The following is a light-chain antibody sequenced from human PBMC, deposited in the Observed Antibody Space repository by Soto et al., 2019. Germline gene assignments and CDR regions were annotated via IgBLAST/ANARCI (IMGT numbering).Light chain of an antibody. CDR2: DVS. CDR1: SSDVGGYNY. V-gene: IGLV2-14*01. J-gene: IGLJ2*01. CDR3: SAYTSSSTLA. Sequence: QSVLTQPASVSGSPGQSVTISCTGTSSDVGGYNYVSWYQQDPGKAPKLMIYDVSNRPSGVSNRFSGSKSGNTASLTISGLQADDEADYYFSAYTSSSTLAFGGGTQLTVL.